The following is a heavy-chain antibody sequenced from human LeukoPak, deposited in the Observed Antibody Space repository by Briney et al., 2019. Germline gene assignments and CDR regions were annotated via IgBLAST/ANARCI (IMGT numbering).Heavy chain of an antibody. D-gene: IGHD5-18*01. CDR3: ARDSDSYGYYYMDV. Sequence: SETLSLTCALYGGSFSGYYWSWIRQPPGKGLEWIGYIYYSGSTNYNPSLKSRVTISVDTSKNQFSLRLSSVTAADTAVYFCARDSDSYGYYYMDVWGKGTTVTVSS. J-gene: IGHJ6*03. CDR2: IYYSGST. CDR1: GGSFSGYY. V-gene: IGHV4-59*01.